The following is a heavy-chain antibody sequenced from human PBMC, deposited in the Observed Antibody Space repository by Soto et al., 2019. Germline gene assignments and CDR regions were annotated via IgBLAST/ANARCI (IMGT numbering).Heavy chain of an antibody. Sequence: PSETLSLTCTVSGDSIGGVGYWSWIRQFPGRGLEWIGCISSSGSTYYNPALNNRISLSLDTSKNQFSLKLSSVTAADTAVYYCARSPIRYTVTGYYYYGMDVWGQGTTVTVSS. V-gene: IGHV4-31*03. J-gene: IGHJ6*02. CDR3: ARSPIRYTVTGYYYYGMDV. CDR1: GDSIGGVGY. D-gene: IGHD4-4*01. CDR2: ISSSGST.